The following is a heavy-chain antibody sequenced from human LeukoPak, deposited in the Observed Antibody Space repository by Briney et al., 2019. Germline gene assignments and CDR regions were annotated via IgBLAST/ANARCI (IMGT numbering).Heavy chain of an antibody. CDR2: ISVNGEST. D-gene: IGHD3-10*01. J-gene: IGHJ4*02. CDR3: ARIGPGDHFDY. Sequence: GGSLRLSCAASGFTFSSYGLHWVRQAPGKGLEYVSGISVNGESTYYADFVKGRFTISRDNSRHTLNLQMASLRAEDTAVYYCARIGPGDHFDYWGQGTLVTVSS. CDR1: GFTFSSYG. V-gene: IGHV3-64*02.